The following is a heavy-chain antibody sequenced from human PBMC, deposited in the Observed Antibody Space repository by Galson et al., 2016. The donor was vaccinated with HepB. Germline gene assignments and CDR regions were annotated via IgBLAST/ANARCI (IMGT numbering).Heavy chain of an antibody. V-gene: IGHV3-33*01. Sequence: SLRLSCAASGFSFTEYGMHWVRQAPGKGWEWLAVIYFNGRDIYYADSVKGRFTISRDTSENKLYLQMNSLRAEDTAVYYCVRDRATYDSSGYWFDYWGQGALVTVSS. CDR1: GFSFTEYG. CDR2: IYFNGRDI. CDR3: VRDRATYDSSGYWFDY. J-gene: IGHJ4*02. D-gene: IGHD3-22*01.